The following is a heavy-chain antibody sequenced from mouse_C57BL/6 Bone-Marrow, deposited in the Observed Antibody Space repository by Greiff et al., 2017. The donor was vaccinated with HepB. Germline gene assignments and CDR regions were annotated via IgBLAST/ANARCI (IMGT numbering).Heavy chain of an antibody. CDR1: GYTFTSYW. V-gene: IGHV1-61*01. D-gene: IGHD1-1*02. CDR3: ARTGGSSSYWYFDV. Sequence: VQLQQPGAELVRPGSSVKLSCKASGYTFTSYWMDWVKQRPGQGLEWIGNIYPSDSETHYNQKFKDKATLTVDKSSSTAYMQLSSLTSEDSAVYYCARTGGSSSYWYFDVWGTGTTVTVSS. J-gene: IGHJ1*03. CDR2: IYPSDSET.